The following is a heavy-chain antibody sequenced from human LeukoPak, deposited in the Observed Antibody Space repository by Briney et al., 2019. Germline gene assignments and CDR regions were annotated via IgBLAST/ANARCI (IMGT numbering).Heavy chain of an antibody. J-gene: IGHJ4*02. CDR3: GRDEMRGVAGNLDS. CDR2: ISANSGNR. CDR1: GYNFTNYG. D-gene: IGHD6-19*01. Sequence: ASVKVSCKTSGYNFTNYGISWVRQAPGQGFEWMGWISANSGNRNYGQRFQGRVTMTTETSTSTAYMELRSLTSDDTAVYYCGRDEMRGVAGNLDSWGQGTLVSVSS. V-gene: IGHV1-18*01.